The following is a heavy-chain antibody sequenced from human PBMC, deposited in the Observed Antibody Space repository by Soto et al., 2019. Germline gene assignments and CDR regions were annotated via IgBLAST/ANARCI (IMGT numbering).Heavy chain of an antibody. Sequence: SETLSLTCAVYGGSFSGYYWSWIRQPPGKGLEWIGEINHSGSTNYNPSLKSRVTISVDTSKNQFSLKLSSVTAADTAVYYCARRRPKIFGGTTAYYFDYWGQGTLVTVSS. CDR1: GGSFSGYY. CDR2: INHSGST. J-gene: IGHJ4*02. V-gene: IGHV4-34*01. D-gene: IGHD3-3*01. CDR3: ARRRPKIFGGTTAYYFDY.